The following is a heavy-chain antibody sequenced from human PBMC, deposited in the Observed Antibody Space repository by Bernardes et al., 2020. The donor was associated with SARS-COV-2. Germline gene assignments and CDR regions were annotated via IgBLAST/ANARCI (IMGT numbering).Heavy chain of an antibody. Sequence: GGSLRLSCAASGFTFSRYAMSWVRQAPGKGLELVSTINNSGDTTFYADSVKGRFTISRDNVKNTLDLQMNSLRAEDTAVYYCARIDEVTGRDYWGQGTLVTVSS. V-gene: IGHV3-23*01. CDR1: GFTFSRYA. D-gene: IGHD6-19*01. CDR2: INNSGDTT. J-gene: IGHJ4*02. CDR3: ARIDEVTGRDY.